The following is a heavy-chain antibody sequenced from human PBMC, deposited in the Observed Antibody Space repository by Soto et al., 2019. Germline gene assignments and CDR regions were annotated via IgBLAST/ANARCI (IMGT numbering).Heavy chain of an antibody. D-gene: IGHD6-19*01. Sequence: QVHLVQSGAEVKKPGSSVKVSCKASGGPFSNYAISWVRQAPGQGLEWLGGIVPVFRTPNYAYKFQGRLSITADESTSTAYMELSSLTSEDTAMYFCARDARRGQWLVPPGFDFWGQGTLVTVSS. V-gene: IGHV1-69*01. CDR1: GGPFSNYA. J-gene: IGHJ4*02. CDR3: ARDARRGQWLVPPGFDF. CDR2: IVPVFRTP.